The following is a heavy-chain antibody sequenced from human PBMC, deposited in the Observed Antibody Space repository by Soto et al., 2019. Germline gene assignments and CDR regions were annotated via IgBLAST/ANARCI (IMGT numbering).Heavy chain of an antibody. CDR3: ARDHSTIYYYYGMDV. Sequence: SVKVSCKASGGTFSSYAVSWVRQAPGQGLEWMGGIIPIFGTANYAQKFQGRVTITADESTSTAYMELSSLRSEDTAVYYCARDHSTIYYYYGMDVWGQGTTVTVSS. D-gene: IGHD2-8*01. CDR2: IIPIFGTA. CDR1: GGTFSSYA. V-gene: IGHV1-69*13. J-gene: IGHJ6*02.